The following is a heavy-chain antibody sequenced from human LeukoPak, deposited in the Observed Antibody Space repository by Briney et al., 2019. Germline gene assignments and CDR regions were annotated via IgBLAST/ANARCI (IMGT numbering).Heavy chain of an antibody. CDR2: IYYSGST. CDR1: GGSISGYY. J-gene: IGHJ4*02. Sequence: PSETLSLTCTVSGGSISGYYWSWIRQPPGKGLEWIGYIYYSGSTNYNPSLKSRVTISVDTSKNQFSLKLSSVTAADTAVYYCASNIVVVPAARDIFDYWGQGTLVTVSS. CDR3: ASNIVVVPAARDIFDY. D-gene: IGHD2-2*01. V-gene: IGHV4-59*01.